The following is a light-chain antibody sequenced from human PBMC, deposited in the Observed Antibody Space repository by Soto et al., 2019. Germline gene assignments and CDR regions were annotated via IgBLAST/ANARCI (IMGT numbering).Light chain of an antibody. CDR2: GTS. CDR3: CSFAGRSNSVV. CDR1: NTDVGAYTR. V-gene: IGLV2-23*01. Sequence: QSVLAQPASVSGSPGQSITISCTGTNTDVGAYTRVSWFQLLPGRAPRLLIFGTSDRPSGIPDRFSGSKSGNTASLTISGLQPEDEADYYCCSFAGRSNSVVFGGGTKLTVL. J-gene: IGLJ2*01.